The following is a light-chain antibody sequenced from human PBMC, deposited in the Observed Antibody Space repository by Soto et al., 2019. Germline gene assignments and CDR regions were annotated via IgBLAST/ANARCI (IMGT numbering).Light chain of an antibody. CDR2: DVS. Sequence: QSALTQPASVSGSPGQSITISCTGTSSDVGGYNYVSWYQQHPGKAPKLMIYDVSNRPSGVSNRFSGSKSGNAASLTISGLQAEDEADYYCSSYTNSSILIFGGGTQLTVL. V-gene: IGLV2-14*01. J-gene: IGLJ2*01. CDR1: SSDVGGYNY. CDR3: SSYTNSSILI.